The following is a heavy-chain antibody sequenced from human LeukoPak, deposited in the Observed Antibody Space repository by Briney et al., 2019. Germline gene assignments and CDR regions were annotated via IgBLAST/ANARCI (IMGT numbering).Heavy chain of an antibody. CDR1: GFTFSSYA. D-gene: IGHD3-22*01. CDR3: AKDSYDSSGFGVDY. CDR2: IKQDGSEK. J-gene: IGHJ4*02. Sequence: GSLRLSCAASGFTFSSYAMSWVRQAPGKGLEWVANIKQDGSEKYYVDSVKGRFTISRDNAKNSLYLQMNSLRAEDTAVYYCAKDSYDSSGFGVDYWGQGTLVTVSS. V-gene: IGHV3-7*03.